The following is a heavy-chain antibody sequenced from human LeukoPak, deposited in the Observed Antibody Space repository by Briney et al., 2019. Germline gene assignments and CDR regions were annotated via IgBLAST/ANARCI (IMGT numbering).Heavy chain of an antibody. CDR3: ARQAADYYYMDV. D-gene: IGHD6-25*01. J-gene: IGHJ6*03. CDR2: IHTSGDT. V-gene: IGHV4-4*09. CDR1: GDSIRNYY. Sequence: SETLSLTCTVSGDSIRNYYWSWIRQPPGKGLEWIAFIHTSGDTNYNPSLKTRATISVDMSKNQFSLRLGSVTAADTAVYYCARQAADYYYMDVWGQGTTVTVSS.